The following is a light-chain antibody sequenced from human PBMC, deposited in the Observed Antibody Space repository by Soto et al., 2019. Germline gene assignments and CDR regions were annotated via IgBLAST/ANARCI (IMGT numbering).Light chain of an antibody. J-gene: IGKJ1*01. V-gene: IGKV1-5*03. CDR2: KAS. Sequence: DIQMTKSPSTLSASVGDRVTITCRASQSISSWLAWYQQSPGKAPKLLIYKASSLESGVPSRFSGSGSGTEFTLTISSLQPDDFATYYCQQYDSYAGWTFGQGTKVEIK. CDR3: QQYDSYAGWT. CDR1: QSISSW.